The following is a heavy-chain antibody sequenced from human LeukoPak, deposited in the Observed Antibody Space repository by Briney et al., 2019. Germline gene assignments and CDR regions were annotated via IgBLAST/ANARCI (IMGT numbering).Heavy chain of an antibody. CDR2: IKQDGSEK. CDR3: ARAPSYYNPYYFDY. CDR1: GFTFSNAW. D-gene: IGHD3-10*01. J-gene: IGHJ4*02. V-gene: IGHV3-7*01. Sequence: GGSLRLSCAASGFTFSNAWMSWVRQAPGKGLEWVANIKQDGSEKYYVDSVKGRFTISRDNAKNSLYLQMNSLRAEDAAVYYCARAPSYYNPYYFDYWGQGTLVTVSS.